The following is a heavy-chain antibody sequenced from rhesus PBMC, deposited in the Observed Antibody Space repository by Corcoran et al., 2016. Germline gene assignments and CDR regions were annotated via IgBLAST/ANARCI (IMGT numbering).Heavy chain of an antibody. CDR1: GDSLSGHY. J-gene: IGHJ1*01. CDR3: ARWTTVPKYCEL. Sequence: QVQLQESGPGLVKPSETLSLTCAVSGDSLSGHYCNWLRQPPGKGLEWIGAIGGSSGSTWYNPSLKSRVTHAPDTAKNQFSLKLTAGTAADTAVYYCARWTTVPKYCELWGQGALVTVAS. V-gene: IGHV4-165*02. CDR2: IGGSSGST. D-gene: IGHD4-29*01.